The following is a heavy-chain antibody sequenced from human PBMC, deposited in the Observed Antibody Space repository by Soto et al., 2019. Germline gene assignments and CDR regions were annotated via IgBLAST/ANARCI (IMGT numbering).Heavy chain of an antibody. D-gene: IGHD2-21*01. CDR2: ISDDGSQK. CDR3: SKEAPGCWHFFDT. J-gene: IGHJ4*02. Sequence: TLPIGASGCPLRTYGMSWFPQAPGKGMKWVAFISDDGSQKYYGDSVKGRFTISRDNSKNTLSLRMISLRTDDTSVYYGSKEAPGCWHFFDTWGQGTLVTVSS. CDR1: GCPLRTYG. V-gene: IGHV3-30*18.